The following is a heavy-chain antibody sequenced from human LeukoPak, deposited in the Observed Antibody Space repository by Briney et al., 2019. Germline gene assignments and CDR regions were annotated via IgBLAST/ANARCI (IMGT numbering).Heavy chain of an antibody. CDR3: ARDAYYYDSSGYTLLNGYFDY. V-gene: IGHV4-4*07. CDR1: GGSISSYY. D-gene: IGHD3-22*01. Sequence: SETLSLTCTVSGGSISSYYWSWIRQPAGKGLEWIGRIYTSGSTNYNPSLKSRVTMSVDTSKNQFSPKLSSVTAADTAVYYCARDAYYYDSSGYTLLNGYFDYWGQGTLVTVSS. CDR2: IYTSGST. J-gene: IGHJ4*02.